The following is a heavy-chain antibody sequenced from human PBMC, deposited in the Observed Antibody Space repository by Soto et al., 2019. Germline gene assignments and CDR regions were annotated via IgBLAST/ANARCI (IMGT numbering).Heavy chain of an antibody. CDR2: IKSKTDGGTT. Sequence: GGSLRLSCAASGFTFSNAWMSWVRQAPGKGLEWVGRIKSKTDGGTTGYAAPVKGRFTISRDDSKNTLYLQMNSLKTEDTAVYYCTKVSKVPYYYYYGMDVWGQGTTVTVSS. CDR1: GFTFSNAW. V-gene: IGHV3-15*01. CDR3: TKVSKVPYYYYYGMDV. J-gene: IGHJ6*02.